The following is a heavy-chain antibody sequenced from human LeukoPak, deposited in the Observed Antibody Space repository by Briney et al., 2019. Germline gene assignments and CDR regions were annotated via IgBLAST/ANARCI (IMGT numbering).Heavy chain of an antibody. V-gene: IGHV4-34*01. D-gene: IGHD3-16*01. Sequence: SETLSLTCAVYGGSFSGYYWSWIRQPPGKGLEWIGEINHSGSTNYNPSLKSRVTISVDTSKNQFSLKLSSVTAADTAVYYCARDGAQRGSPFDYWGQGTLVTVSS. CDR3: ARDGAQRGSPFDY. CDR2: INHSGST. J-gene: IGHJ4*02. CDR1: GGSFSGYY.